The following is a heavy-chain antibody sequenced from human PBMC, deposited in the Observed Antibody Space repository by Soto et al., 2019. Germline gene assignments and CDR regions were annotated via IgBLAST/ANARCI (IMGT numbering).Heavy chain of an antibody. CDR3: ARGAIPLWLPALPDY. D-gene: IGHD5-18*01. CDR2: ISAYNGNT. Sequence: GSLQVSWETAGYTITSIGICWVRRARGQGLDWMGWISAYNGNTNYAQKLQGRVTMTTDTSTSTAYIELRSLRSHDTSVYCFARGAIPLWLPALPDYQGLGNLVAVSA. J-gene: IGHJ4*02. V-gene: IGHV1-18*04. CDR1: GYTITSIG.